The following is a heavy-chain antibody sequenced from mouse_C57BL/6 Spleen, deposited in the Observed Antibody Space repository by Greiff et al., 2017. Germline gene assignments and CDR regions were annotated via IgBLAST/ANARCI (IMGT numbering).Heavy chain of an antibody. J-gene: IGHJ1*03. CDR2: INPNNGGT. D-gene: IGHD2-4*01. CDR1: GYTFTDYN. Sequence: VQLKESGPGLVKPGASVKIPCKASGYTFTDYNMDWVKQSHGKSLEWIGDINPNNGGTIYNQKFKGKATLTVDKSSSTAYMELRSLTSEDTAVYYCARRAMITTGHRYFGVWGTGTTVTVSS. V-gene: IGHV1-18*01. CDR3: ARRAMITTGHRYFGV.